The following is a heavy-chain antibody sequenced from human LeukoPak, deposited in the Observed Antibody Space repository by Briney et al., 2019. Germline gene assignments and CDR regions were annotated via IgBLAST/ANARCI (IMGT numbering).Heavy chain of an antibody. V-gene: IGHV5-51*01. CDR2: IYGADYTT. CDR3: ARRPAGTRTFDY. D-gene: IGHD1-7*01. J-gene: IGHJ4*02. Sequence: PGESLKISCKGSGFSFTSYWIGWVRQMPGKGLEWMGVIYGADYTTIYSPPFHGQITISADKSISTAYLQWTSLKASDTAMYYCARRPAGTRTFDYWGQGALVTVSS. CDR1: GFSFTSYW.